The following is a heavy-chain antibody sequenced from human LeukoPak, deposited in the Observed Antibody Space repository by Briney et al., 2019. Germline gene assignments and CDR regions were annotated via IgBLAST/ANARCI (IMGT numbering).Heavy chain of an antibody. Sequence: ASVKVSCKVSGYTLTELSMHWVRQAPGKGLEWMGGFDPEDGETIYAQKFQGRVTMTTDTSTSTAYMELRSLRSDDTAVYYCARVGVGAKLQYYFDYWGQGTLVTVSS. V-gene: IGHV1-24*01. J-gene: IGHJ4*02. CDR1: GYTLTELS. CDR2: FDPEDGET. D-gene: IGHD1-26*01. CDR3: ARVGVGAKLQYYFDY.